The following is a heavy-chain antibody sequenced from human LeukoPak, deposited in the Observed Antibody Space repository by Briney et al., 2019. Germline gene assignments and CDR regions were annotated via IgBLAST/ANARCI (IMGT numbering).Heavy chain of an antibody. V-gene: IGHV4-34*01. CDR3: ASNVGPPAFDY. CDR2: INHSGST. Sequence: SETLSLTCAVYGGSFSGYYWSWIRQPPGKGLEWIGEINHSGSTNYNPSLKSRVTISVDTSKNQFSLKLSSVTAADTAVYYCASNVGPPAFDYWAREPWSPSPQ. J-gene: IGHJ4*02. CDR1: GGSFSGYY.